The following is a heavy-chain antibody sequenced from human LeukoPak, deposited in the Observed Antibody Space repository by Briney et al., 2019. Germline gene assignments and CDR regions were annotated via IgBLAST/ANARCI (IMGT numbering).Heavy chain of an antibody. V-gene: IGHV3-21*04. CDR1: GFTFSSYS. J-gene: IGHJ3*02. D-gene: IGHD3-10*01. CDR3: AKGTSYFVSGNYYNDAFDI. CDR2: ISSSSSYI. Sequence: PGGSLRLSCAASGFTFSSYSMNWVRQAPGKGLEWVSSISSSSSYIYYADSVKGRFTISRDNAKNSLFLQMNSLRAEDTAVYYCAKGTSYFVSGNYYNDAFDIWGQGTLVTVSS.